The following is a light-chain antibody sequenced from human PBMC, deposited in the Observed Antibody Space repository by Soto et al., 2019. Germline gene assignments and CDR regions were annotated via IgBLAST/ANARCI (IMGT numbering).Light chain of an antibody. CDR3: QHYNSYPCT. V-gene: IGKV1-5*03. J-gene: IGKJ2*02. Sequence: DIQMTQSPSTLSASVGDRVTITCRASQSISSWLAWYQQKPGKAPKLLIYKASSLESGVPSRFSGSGSGTEFTLTISSLQRDDFATYYCQHYNSYPCTFGQGTKLEIK. CDR2: KAS. CDR1: QSISSW.